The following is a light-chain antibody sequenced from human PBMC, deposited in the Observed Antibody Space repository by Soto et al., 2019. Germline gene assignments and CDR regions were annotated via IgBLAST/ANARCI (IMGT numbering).Light chain of an antibody. J-gene: IGLJ1*01. CDR2: EVS. CDR3: ISYTSSSIPYV. V-gene: IGLV2-14*01. CDR1: SSDVGAHNH. Sequence: QSVLTQPASVSGSPGQSITISCTGTSSDVGAHNHVSWYQKHPGKAPKLMIYEVSNRPSGVSNRFSGSKSGNTASLTISGLQAEDEADYYCISYTSSSIPYVFGPGTQLTVL.